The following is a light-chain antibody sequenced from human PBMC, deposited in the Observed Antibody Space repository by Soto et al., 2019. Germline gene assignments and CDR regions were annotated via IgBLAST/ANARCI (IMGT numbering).Light chain of an antibody. Sequence: EIVLTQSPGTLSLSPGERATLSCRASLSVSSSYLAWYQQKPGQAPRLLIYGASSRATGIPDRFSASGSGTDFDLTISRLEPENVIMYYCQQYGSSPELTFGGVTKVEIK. J-gene: IGKJ4*01. CDR3: QQYGSSPELT. CDR2: GAS. CDR1: LSVSSSY. V-gene: IGKV3-20*01.